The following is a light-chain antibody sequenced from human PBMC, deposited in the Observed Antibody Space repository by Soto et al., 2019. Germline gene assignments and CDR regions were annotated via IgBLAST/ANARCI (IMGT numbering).Light chain of an antibody. V-gene: IGKV1-6*01. Sequence: IQVTQSPSSLSASVGDRVTITCRASQGIRSALGWYQQKPGKVPKLLIYAASTLQSGVPSRFSGSGSGTDFTLTISSLQPEDFATYYCLLDFSYFWAFGQGTKGDI. CDR2: AAS. CDR1: QGIRSA. J-gene: IGKJ1*01. CDR3: LLDFSYFWA.